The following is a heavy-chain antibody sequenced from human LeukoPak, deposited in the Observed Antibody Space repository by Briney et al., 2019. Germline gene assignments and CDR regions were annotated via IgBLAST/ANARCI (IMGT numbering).Heavy chain of an antibody. CDR3: ATTPHGRPGWHLDY. J-gene: IGHJ4*02. Sequence: KPSETLSLTCTVSGGSINSYYWNWIRQSAGKRPEWIGRTLISGNTNYNPSLKGRVTMSLDTSKNQFSLNLRSVTAADTAVYYCATTPHGRPGWHLDYWGQGALVTVSS. CDR2: TLISGNT. V-gene: IGHV4-4*07. D-gene: IGHD2-15*01. CDR1: GGSINSYY.